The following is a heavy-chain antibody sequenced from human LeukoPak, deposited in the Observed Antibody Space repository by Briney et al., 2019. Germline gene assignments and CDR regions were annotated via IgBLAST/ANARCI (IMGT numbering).Heavy chain of an antibody. Sequence: ASVKVSCKASGYTFTSYYMHWVRQAPGQGLEWMGIINPSSDSTSYAQKFQGRVTMTRDTSTGTVYMELSSLRSEDTGVYYCARALLSAVAGTLEMIYPHPLPNDYWGQGTLVTVSS. CDR3: ARALLSAVAGTLEMIYPHPLPNDY. CDR2: INPSSDST. V-gene: IGHV1-46*01. J-gene: IGHJ4*02. CDR1: GYTFTSYY. D-gene: IGHD6-13*01.